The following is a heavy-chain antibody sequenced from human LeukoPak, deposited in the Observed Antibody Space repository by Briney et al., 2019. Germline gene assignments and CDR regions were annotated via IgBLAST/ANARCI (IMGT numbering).Heavy chain of an antibody. CDR3: ARGHRTSVGWFEP. CDR1: GFTFSSYW. V-gene: IGHV3-7*01. D-gene: IGHD1-14*01. CDR2: IKQDGSEK. J-gene: IGHJ5*02. Sequence: GGSLRLSCAASGFTFSSYWMSWVRQAPGKGLEWVANIKQDGSEKYYVDSVKGRFTISKDNAKASLYLQMNSLRAEDTAVYYCARGHRTSVGWFEPWGQGTLVTVSS.